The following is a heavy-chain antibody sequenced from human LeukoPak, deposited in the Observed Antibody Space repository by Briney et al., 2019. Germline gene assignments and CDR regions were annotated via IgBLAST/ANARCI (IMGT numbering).Heavy chain of an antibody. D-gene: IGHD4-17*01. CDR3: ARDPGDYVGNDAFDI. V-gene: IGHV3-33*08. CDR1: AFTFSTYS. Sequence: GGSLRLSCAASAFTFSTYSMNWVRQAPGKGLEWVAVIWYDGSNKYYADSVKGRFTVSRDNSKNTVYLQMNSLRAEDTAVYYCARDPGDYVGNDAFDIWGQGTMVTVSS. CDR2: IWYDGSNK. J-gene: IGHJ3*02.